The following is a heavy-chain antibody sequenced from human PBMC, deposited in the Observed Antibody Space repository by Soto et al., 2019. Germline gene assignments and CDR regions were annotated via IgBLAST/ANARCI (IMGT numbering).Heavy chain of an antibody. V-gene: IGHV4-59*01. Sequence: SETLSLTCTVSGGSISSYYWSWIRQPPGKGLEWIGYIYYSGSTNYNPSLKSRVTISVDTSKNQFSLKLSSVTAADTAVYYCERSPYYSNFDYWGQGTMVTVYS. CDR1: GGSISSYY. J-gene: IGHJ4*02. CDR2: IYYSGST. D-gene: IGHD4-4*01. CDR3: ERSPYYSNFDY.